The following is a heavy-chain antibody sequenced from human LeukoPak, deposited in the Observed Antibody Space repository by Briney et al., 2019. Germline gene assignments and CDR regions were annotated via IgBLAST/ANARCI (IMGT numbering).Heavy chain of an antibody. CDR1: GYSISSGYY. Sequence: SETLSLTCTVSGYSISSGYYWGWIRQPPGKGLVWIGSIYHSGSTYYNPSLKSRVTISVDTSKNQFSLKLSSVTAADTAVYYCARDGHQLPSWGQGTLVTVSS. J-gene: IGHJ4*02. CDR3: ARDGHQLPS. V-gene: IGHV4-38-2*02. CDR2: IYHSGST. D-gene: IGHD2-2*01.